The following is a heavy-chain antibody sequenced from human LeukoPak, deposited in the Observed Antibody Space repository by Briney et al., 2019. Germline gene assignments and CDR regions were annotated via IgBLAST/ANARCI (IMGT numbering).Heavy chain of an antibody. CDR3: ARGCSAGTPHNWFDP. D-gene: IGHD6-13*01. J-gene: IGHJ5*02. CDR2: IYYSGST. Sequence: SETLSLTCTVSGGPISGYYWRWIRQPPGKGLEWIGYIYYSGSTNYNPSLKSRVTISVDTSKNQLSLKLSAVTAADTAVYYCARGCSAGTPHNWFDPWGEGTLVTVSS. CDR1: GGPISGYY. V-gene: IGHV4-59*01.